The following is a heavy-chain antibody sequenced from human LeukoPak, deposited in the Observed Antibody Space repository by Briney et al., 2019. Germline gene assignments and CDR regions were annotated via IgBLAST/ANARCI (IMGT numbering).Heavy chain of an antibody. CDR3: ARVAACSFDY. V-gene: IGHV4-34*01. Sequence: SQTLSLTCAVYGGSFSGYYWSWIRQPPGKRLEWIGEINHSVSTNYNPSLKSRVTISVDTSKHKFSLKPSSVTAVDKGVYYCARVAACSFDYWGQGTLVTVSS. CDR2: INHSVST. D-gene: IGHD2-15*01. CDR1: GGSFSGYY. J-gene: IGHJ4*02.